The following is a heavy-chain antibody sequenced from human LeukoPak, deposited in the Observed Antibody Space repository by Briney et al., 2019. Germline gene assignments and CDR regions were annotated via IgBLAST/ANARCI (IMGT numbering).Heavy chain of an antibody. Sequence: PSETLSLTCTVSGGSISSYYWSWIRQPPGKGLEWIGYIYYSGSTNYNPSLKSRVTISVDTSKNQFSLKLSSVTAADTAVYYCARVPSSSQVCGMDVWGQGTTVTVSS. D-gene: IGHD6-13*01. J-gene: IGHJ6*02. CDR3: ARVPSSSQVCGMDV. CDR2: IYYSGST. CDR1: GGSISSYY. V-gene: IGHV4-59*01.